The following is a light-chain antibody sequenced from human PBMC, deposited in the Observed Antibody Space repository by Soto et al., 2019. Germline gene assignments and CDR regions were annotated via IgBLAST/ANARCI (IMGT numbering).Light chain of an antibody. CDR2: DAS. J-gene: IGKJ5*01. CDR1: QSVSSS. V-gene: IGKV3-11*01. CDR3: QQRGSWPLT. Sequence: EIVLTQSTATLSLSPGESATLSCWASQSVSSSLAWYQQKPGQAPRLLIYDASNRATGIPARFSGSGSGTDFTLTISSLEPEDFAVYYCQQRGSWPLTFGQGTRLEIK.